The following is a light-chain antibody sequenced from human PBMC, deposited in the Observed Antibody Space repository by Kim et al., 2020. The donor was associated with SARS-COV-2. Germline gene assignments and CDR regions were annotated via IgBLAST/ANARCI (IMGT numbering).Light chain of an antibody. CDR2: GKN. CDR3: NSRDSNNNVL. V-gene: IGLV3-19*01. Sequence: SSELTQAPAVSVALGQTVRITCQGDSLRSYYATWYQQKPGQAPILVIYGKNNRPSGIPDRFSGSSSGNTASLTITGTQAGDEADYYCNSRDSNNNVLFGGGTQLTVL. CDR1: SLRSYY. J-gene: IGLJ2*01.